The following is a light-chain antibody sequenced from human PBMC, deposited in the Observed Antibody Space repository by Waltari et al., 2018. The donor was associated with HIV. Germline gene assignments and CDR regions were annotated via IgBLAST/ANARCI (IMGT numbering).Light chain of an antibody. CDR3: CSYAGSSTSV. V-gene: IGLV2-23*02. Sequence: QSALTQPASVSGSPGQSITISCTGTSSDVGSYNLVSWYQQHPGKAPKLMIDAVSKRPSGVSNRFSGSKSGNTASLTISGLQAEDEADYYCCSYAGSSTSVFGGGTKLTVL. CDR1: SSDVGSYNL. CDR2: AVS. J-gene: IGLJ2*01.